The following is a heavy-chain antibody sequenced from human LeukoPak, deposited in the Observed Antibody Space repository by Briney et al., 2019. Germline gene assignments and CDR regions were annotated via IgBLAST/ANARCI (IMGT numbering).Heavy chain of an antibody. Sequence: PGGSLRLSCGASGFTFSSYAMYWVRQAPGKGLEWVSAISGSGDGTYYADSVKGRFTISRDNSKNTLYVQVNSLGTEDTAAYYCAKGSYYDSSGSFYFDYWGQGTLVTVSS. V-gene: IGHV3-23*01. CDR2: ISGSGDGT. CDR1: GFTFSSYA. CDR3: AKGSYYDSSGSFYFDY. D-gene: IGHD3-22*01. J-gene: IGHJ4*02.